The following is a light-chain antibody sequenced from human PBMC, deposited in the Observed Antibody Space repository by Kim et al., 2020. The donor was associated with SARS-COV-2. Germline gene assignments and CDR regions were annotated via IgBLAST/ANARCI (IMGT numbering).Light chain of an antibody. V-gene: IGKV3-11*01. CDR1: QTVYRY. CDR2: DAS. J-gene: IGKJ4*01. Sequence: EIVLTQSPATLSVSPGERATLSCRASQTVYRYLSWYQQKAGQAPRLLIYDASNRASGIPARFSGSGSGTDFTLTISSLEPEDFAVYYCQQRSNWPLTFGGGTKVEIK. CDR3: QQRSNWPLT.